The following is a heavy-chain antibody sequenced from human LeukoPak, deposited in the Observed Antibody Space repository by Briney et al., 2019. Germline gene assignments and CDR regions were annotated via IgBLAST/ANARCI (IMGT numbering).Heavy chain of an antibody. CDR3: ARNRGHLRYSSGWFPEY. D-gene: IGHD6-19*01. J-gene: IGHJ4*02. CDR2: IIPIFGTT. Sequence: SVKVSCKASGGTFSSYAISWVRQTPGQGLEWMGGIIPIFGTTNYAQKFQDRVTITADKSTSTAYMELSSLRSEDTAVYYCARNRGHLRYSSGWFPEYWGQGTLVTVSS. CDR1: GGTFSSYA. V-gene: IGHV1-69*06.